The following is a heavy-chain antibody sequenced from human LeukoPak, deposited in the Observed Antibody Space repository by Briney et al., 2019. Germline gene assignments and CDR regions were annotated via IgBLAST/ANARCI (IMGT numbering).Heavy chain of an antibody. Sequence: SETLSLTCTVSGGSISSYYWSWIRQPAGKGLEWIGRIYTSGSTNYNPSLKSRVTMSVDTSKNQFSLKLSSVTAADTAVYYCARTWAGYCSSTSCPRPYYFDYWGQGTLVTVSS. J-gene: IGHJ4*02. D-gene: IGHD2-2*01. CDR1: GGSISSYY. V-gene: IGHV4-4*07. CDR3: ARTWAGYCSSTSCPRPYYFDY. CDR2: IYTSGST.